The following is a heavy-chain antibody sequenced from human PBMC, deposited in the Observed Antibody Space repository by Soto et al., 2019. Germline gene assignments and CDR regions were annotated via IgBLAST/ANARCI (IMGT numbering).Heavy chain of an antibody. Sequence: EVQLVESGGGLVQPGGSLRLSCAASGFTFSSYWMNWVRQASGKGLEWVAKIKQDGSEKYYVDSVKGRFTISRDNAKNSLYLQMNSMRAEDTAVYYCASESGDHLKFFDYWGQGTLVTVSS. V-gene: IGHV3-7*01. D-gene: IGHD4-17*01. CDR2: IKQDGSEK. CDR1: GFTFSSYW. CDR3: ASESGDHLKFFDY. J-gene: IGHJ4*02.